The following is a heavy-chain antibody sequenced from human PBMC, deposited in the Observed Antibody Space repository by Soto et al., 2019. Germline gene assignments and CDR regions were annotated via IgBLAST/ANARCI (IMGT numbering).Heavy chain of an antibody. V-gene: IGHV1-69*12. J-gene: IGHJ4*02. Sequence: QVQLVQSGAEVRQPASSVKVSCKTFGGTFSSYAISWVRQAPGQGLEWMVGIVPIVDTSTYAQKFQGRVTITGDESTSTVYMELRSLRSDDTAVYYCVRVAAIPRYPDNWGQLTPVTVSS. CDR3: VRVAAIPRYPDN. CDR2: IVPIVDTS. CDR1: GGTFSSYA. D-gene: IGHD6-25*01.